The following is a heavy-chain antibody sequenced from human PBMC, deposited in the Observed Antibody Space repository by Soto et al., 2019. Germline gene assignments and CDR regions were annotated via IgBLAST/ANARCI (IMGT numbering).Heavy chain of an antibody. CDR2: IIPIFGTA. CDR1: GGTFSSYA. Sequence: ASVKVSCKASGGTFSSYAISWVRQAPGQGLEWMGGIIPIFGTANYAQKFQGRVTITADESTSTAYMELSSLRSEDTAVYYCARERAYCGGDCYSPFDYWGQGTLVTVSS. CDR3: ARERAYCGGDCYSPFDY. V-gene: IGHV1-69*13. D-gene: IGHD2-21*02. J-gene: IGHJ4*02.